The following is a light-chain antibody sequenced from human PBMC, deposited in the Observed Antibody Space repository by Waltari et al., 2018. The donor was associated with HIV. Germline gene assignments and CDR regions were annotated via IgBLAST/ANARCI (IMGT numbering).Light chain of an antibody. V-gene: IGKV3-20*01. J-gene: IGKJ1*01. CDR2: SAS. CDR1: QRVSSSS. CDR3: QRYGRSRT. Sequence: IVSTQSPGTLSLFPGEKATLSCRASQRVSSSSLAWYLPKPGQSPRLLIYSASTRADGIPDMFSGSGARTDFSLIISRLEPEDFAVYYWQRYGRSRTFGQGTKVEIK.